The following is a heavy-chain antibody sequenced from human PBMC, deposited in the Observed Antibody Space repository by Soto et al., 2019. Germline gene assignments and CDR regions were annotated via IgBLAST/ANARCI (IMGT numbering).Heavy chain of an antibody. Sequence: GGSLRLSCAASGFTFDDYTMHWVRQAPGKGLEWVSLISWDGGSTYYADSVKGRFTISRDNSKNSLYLQMNSLRTEDTDLYYCAKAILRYSGSYDAFDIWGQGTMVTVSS. CDR1: GFTFDDYT. CDR3: AKAILRYSGSYDAFDI. V-gene: IGHV3-43*01. CDR2: ISWDGGST. D-gene: IGHD1-26*01. J-gene: IGHJ3*02.